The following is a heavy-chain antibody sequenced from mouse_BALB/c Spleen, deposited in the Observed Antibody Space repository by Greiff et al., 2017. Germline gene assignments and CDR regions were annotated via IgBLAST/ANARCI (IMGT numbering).Heavy chain of an antibody. CDR1: GYTFTSYW. CDR2: INPSNGRT. Sequence: QVQLQQPGAELVKPGASVKLSCKASGYTFTSYWMHWVKQRPGQGLEWIGEINPSNGRTNYNEKFKSKATLTVDKSSSTAYMQLSSLTSEDSAVYYCANDYGFAYWGQGTLVTVSA. CDR3: ANDYGFAY. D-gene: IGHD2-4*01. V-gene: IGHV1S81*02. J-gene: IGHJ3*01.